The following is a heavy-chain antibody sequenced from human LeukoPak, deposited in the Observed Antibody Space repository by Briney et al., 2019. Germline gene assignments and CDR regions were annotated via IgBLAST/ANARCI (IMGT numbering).Heavy chain of an antibody. J-gene: IGHJ4*02. CDR2: ISSSSSTI. D-gene: IGHD6-13*01. CDR1: GFTFCSYS. V-gene: IGHV3-48*01. Sequence: PGGSLRLSCAASGFTFCSYSMNWVRQAPGKGLEWVSYISSSSSTIYYADSVKGRFTISRDNAKNSLYLQMNSLRAEDTAVYYCARDRAGPHFDYWGQGTLVTVSS. CDR3: ARDRAGPHFDY.